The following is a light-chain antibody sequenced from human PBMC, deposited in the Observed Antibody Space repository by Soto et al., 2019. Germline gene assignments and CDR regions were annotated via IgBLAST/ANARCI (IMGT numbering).Light chain of an antibody. CDR1: TSDVGGYNY. CDR3: SSYTSNSSLVV. V-gene: IGLV2-14*01. J-gene: IGLJ2*01. Sequence: QSALTQPASVCGSPGKSLTISCTGTTSDVGGYNYVSWYQQHPGKAPKLMIFDVDHRPSGVSDRFSGSKSGNTASLTISGLQAEDEADYYCSSYTSNSSLVVFGGGTKLTVL. CDR2: DVD.